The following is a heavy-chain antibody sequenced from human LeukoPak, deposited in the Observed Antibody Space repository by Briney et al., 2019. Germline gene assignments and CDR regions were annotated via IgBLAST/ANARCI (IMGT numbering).Heavy chain of an antibody. CDR2: INPNSGGT. V-gene: IGHV1-2*02. D-gene: IGHD3-10*01. J-gene: IGHJ4*02. Sequence: ASVKLSCTASGYTFTGYYMHWVRQAPGQGLEWMGGINPNSGGTYYAQKFQGRVTMTRDTSMNTAYMELSRLRADDTAVYYCARGGKFVGYYYGSGSYYIDYWGQGTLVTVSS. CDR3: ARGGKFVGYYYGSGSYYIDY. CDR1: GYTFTGYY.